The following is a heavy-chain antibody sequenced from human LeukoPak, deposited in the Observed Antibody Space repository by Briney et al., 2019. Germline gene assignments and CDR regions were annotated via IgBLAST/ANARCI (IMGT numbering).Heavy chain of an antibody. CDR2: MYYSGST. CDR1: GGSISSYY. V-gene: IGHV4-59*01. CDR3: AKERVY. Sequence: PSETLSLTCTVSGGSISSYYWTWIRQPPGKGLECIGYMYYSGSTNYNPSLKSRVTISVDTSKNQFSLRLSSVTAADTAVYYCAKERVYWGQGTLVTVSS. J-gene: IGHJ4*02.